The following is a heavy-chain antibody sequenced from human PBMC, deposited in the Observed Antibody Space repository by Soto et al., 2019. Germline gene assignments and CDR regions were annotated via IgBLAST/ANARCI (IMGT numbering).Heavy chain of an antibody. V-gene: IGHV1-8*01. CDR2: MNPNSGNT. D-gene: IGHD3-10*01. CDR3: ARNSITMVRGVILFSDAFDI. J-gene: IGHJ3*02. Sequence: ASVKVSCKASGYTFTSYDINWVRQATGQGFEWMGWMNPNSGNTGYAQKFQGRVTMTRNTSISTAYMELSSLRSEDTAVYYCARNSITMVRGVILFSDAFDIWGQGTMVTVSS. CDR1: GYTFTSYD.